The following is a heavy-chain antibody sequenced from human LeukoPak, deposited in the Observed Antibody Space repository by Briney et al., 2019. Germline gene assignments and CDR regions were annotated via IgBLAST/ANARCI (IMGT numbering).Heavy chain of an antibody. Sequence: ASVKVSCKASGYTFTGYYMHWVRQAPGQGLEWMGWINPNSGGTNYAQKFQGRVTMTRDTSISTAYMELSRLRSDDTAVYYCARSPRGSYLYYFDYWGQGTLVTVSS. D-gene: IGHD1-26*01. J-gene: IGHJ4*02. CDR3: ARSPRGSYLYYFDY. CDR1: GYTFTGYY. CDR2: INPNSGGT. V-gene: IGHV1-2*02.